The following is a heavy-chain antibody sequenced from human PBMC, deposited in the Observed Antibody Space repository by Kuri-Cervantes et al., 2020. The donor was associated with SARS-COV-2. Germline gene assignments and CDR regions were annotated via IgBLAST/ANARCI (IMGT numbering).Heavy chain of an antibody. CDR1: GYSFTSYG. V-gene: IGHV1-18*01. D-gene: IGHD4/OR15-4a*01. J-gene: IGHJ6*03. CDR3: ARAKVLPYYYYYMDV. Sequence: CKASGYSFTSYGITWGRQAPGQGLEWMGWISAYNGNTNYAQKLQGRVTMTTDTSTSTAYMELRSLRSDDTDVYYCARAKVLPYYYYYMDVWGKGTTVTVSS. CDR2: ISAYNGNT.